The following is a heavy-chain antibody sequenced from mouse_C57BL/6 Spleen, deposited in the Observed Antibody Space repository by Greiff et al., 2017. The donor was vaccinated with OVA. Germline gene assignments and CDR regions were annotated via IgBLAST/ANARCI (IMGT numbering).Heavy chain of an antibody. CDR3: ARGYYGSSPWYFDV. V-gene: IGHV1-19*01. CDR1: GYTFTDYY. CDR2: INPYNGGT. D-gene: IGHD1-1*01. Sequence: EVQLQQSGPVLVKPGASVKMSCKASGYTFTDYYMNWVKQSHGKSLEWIGVINPYNGGTSYNQKFKGKATLTVDKSSSTAYMELNSLTSEDSAVYYGARGYYGSSPWYFDVWGTGTTVTVSS. J-gene: IGHJ1*03.